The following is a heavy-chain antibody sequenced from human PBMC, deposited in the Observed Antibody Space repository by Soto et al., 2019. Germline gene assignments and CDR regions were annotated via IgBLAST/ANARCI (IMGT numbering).Heavy chain of an antibody. CDR1: GFTFSSYA. CDR3: AKDPWGFGTVTTSYYYYMDV. D-gene: IGHD4-4*01. Sequence: GGSLRLSCAASGFTFSSYAMSWVRQAPGKGLEWVSAISGSGGSTYYADSVKGRFTISRDNSKNTLYLQMNSLRAEDTAVYYCAKDPWGFGTVTTSYYYYMDVWGKGTTVTVSS. J-gene: IGHJ6*03. V-gene: IGHV3-23*01. CDR2: ISGSGGST.